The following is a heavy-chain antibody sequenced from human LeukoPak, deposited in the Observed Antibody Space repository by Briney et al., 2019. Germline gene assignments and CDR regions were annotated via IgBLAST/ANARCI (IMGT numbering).Heavy chain of an antibody. CDR2: ISSSSTM. Sequence: GGSLRLSCAASGFTFRIYSMNWVRQAPGKGLEWLSYISSSSTMYYADSVKGRFTISRDNAKNSLYLQMNSLRADDTAVYYCARVPGGAYCGGDCYSAGDGYYYYYMDVWGKGTTVTISS. J-gene: IGHJ6*03. CDR1: GFTFRIYS. CDR3: ARVPGGAYCGGDCYSAGDGYYYYYMDV. V-gene: IGHV3-48*01. D-gene: IGHD2-21*02.